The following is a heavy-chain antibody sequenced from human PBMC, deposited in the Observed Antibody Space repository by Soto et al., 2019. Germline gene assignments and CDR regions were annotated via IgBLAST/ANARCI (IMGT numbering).Heavy chain of an antibody. V-gene: IGHV3-23*01. Sequence: PGGSLRLSCAASGFTFSSYAMTWVRQAPGKGLEWVSGISGSDGSTFLADSVKGRFTISRDNSKSTLFLQMNSLRAEDTAVYYCAKERAYGDPYYFDYWGQGTLVTVSS. CDR1: GFTFSSYA. J-gene: IGHJ4*02. CDR3: AKERAYGDPYYFDY. CDR2: ISGSDGST. D-gene: IGHD4-17*01.